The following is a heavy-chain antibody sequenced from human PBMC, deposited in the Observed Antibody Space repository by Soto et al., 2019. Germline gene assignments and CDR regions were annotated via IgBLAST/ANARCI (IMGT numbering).Heavy chain of an antibody. CDR3: ARWGIQLKNFDY. D-gene: IGHD5-18*01. J-gene: IGHJ4*02. CDR1: GGSISSNDFY. V-gene: IGHV4-61*05. Sequence: SETLSLTCIVSGGSISSNDFYWSWIRQHPGKGLEWIGYIYYSGNTNYNPSLKSRVTISVDTSKNQFSLKLSSVTAADTAVYYCARWGIQLKNFDYWGQGTLVTVSS. CDR2: IYYSGNT.